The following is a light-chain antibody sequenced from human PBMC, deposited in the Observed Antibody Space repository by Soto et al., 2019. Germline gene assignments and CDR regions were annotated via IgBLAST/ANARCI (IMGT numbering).Light chain of an antibody. CDR2: DAS. CDR1: QDISNY. CDR3: QQYDNFKLT. V-gene: IGKV1-33*01. Sequence: DIQMTQSPSSLSASVGDRVTITCQASQDISNYLNWYQQKPGKAPKLLIYDASNLETGVPSRFSGSGSGTDFTFTISSLQPEDIATYYCQQYDNFKLTCGGGTKVDIK. J-gene: IGKJ4*02.